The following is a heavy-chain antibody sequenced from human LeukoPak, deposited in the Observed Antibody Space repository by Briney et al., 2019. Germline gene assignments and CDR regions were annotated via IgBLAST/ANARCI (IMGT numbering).Heavy chain of an antibody. V-gene: IGHV1-46*01. J-gene: IGHJ6*02. CDR1: GYTFTSYY. CDR3: ARDFRGYYYYGMDV. CDR2: INPSAGST. Sequence: ASVTASCKASGYTFTSYYMHWVRRAPGQGLDWVGIINPSAGSTTYAQKFQGRVTMTRDTSTSTVYMELSSLRSEDTAVYYCARDFRGYYYYGMDVWGQGTTVTVS.